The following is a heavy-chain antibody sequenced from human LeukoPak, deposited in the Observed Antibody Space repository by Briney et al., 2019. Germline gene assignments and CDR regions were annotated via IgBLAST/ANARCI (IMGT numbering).Heavy chain of an antibody. CDR2: IKQDGSEI. V-gene: IGHV3-7*01. D-gene: IGHD6-6*01. J-gene: IGHJ4*02. CDR3: ARIGYSSSSFDY. Sequence: GGSLRLSCAASGFTFSNYWMSWVRLAPGKGLEWVANIKQDGSEIDSVDSMKGRFTISRDNAKNSVYLQMNSLRAGDTALYYCARIGYSSSSFDYWGQGTLVTVSS. CDR1: GFTFSNYW.